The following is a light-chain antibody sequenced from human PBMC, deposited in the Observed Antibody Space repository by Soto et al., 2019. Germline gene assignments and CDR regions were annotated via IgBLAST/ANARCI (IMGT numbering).Light chain of an antibody. J-gene: IGLJ1*01. CDR1: SSDVGGYNY. Sequence: QSALTQPPSASGSPGQSVTISCTGTSSDVGGYNYVSWYQQHPGKAPKLMIYEVSKRPSGVPDRFSGSKSGNTASLTVSGLQVEDEADYYCQSYDKRLTAYVFGTGTKLTVL. CDR3: QSYDKRLTAYV. CDR2: EVS. V-gene: IGLV2-8*01.